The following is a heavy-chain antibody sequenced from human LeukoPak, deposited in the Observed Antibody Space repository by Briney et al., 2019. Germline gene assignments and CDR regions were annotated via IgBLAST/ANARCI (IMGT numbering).Heavy chain of an antibody. Sequence: PGGSLKLSCAAPGFTFSGSTMHWVRQASGKGLEWVGRISTKANSYATAYAASVKGRFTISRDDSKNTAYLQMNSLKTEDTAVYYCTSPYSTSNVIYWGQGTLVTVSA. J-gene: IGHJ4*02. V-gene: IGHV3-73*01. D-gene: IGHD6-6*01. CDR1: GFTFSGST. CDR3: TSPYSTSNVIY. CDR2: ISTKANSYAT.